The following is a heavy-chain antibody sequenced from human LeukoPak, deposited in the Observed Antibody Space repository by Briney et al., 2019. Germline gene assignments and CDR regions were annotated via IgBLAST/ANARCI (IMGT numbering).Heavy chain of an antibody. V-gene: IGHV1-8*01. J-gene: IGHJ5*02. Sequence: ASVNVSCKASGYTFTSYDINWVRQATGQGLEWMGWMNPNSGNTGYAQKFQGRVTMTRNTSISTAYMELSSLRSEDTAVYYCARSITMVRGVIDWFDPWGQGTLVTVSS. CDR3: ARSITMVRGVIDWFDP. CDR2: MNPNSGNT. D-gene: IGHD3-10*01. CDR1: GYTFTSYD.